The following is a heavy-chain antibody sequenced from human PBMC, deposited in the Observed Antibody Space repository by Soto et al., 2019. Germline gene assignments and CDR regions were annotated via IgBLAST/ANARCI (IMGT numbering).Heavy chain of an antibody. CDR1: GGTFSSYA. Sequence: ASVKVSCKASGGTFSSYAISWVRQAPGQGLEWMGRIIPIFGTANYAQKFQGRVTITADESTSTAYMELSSLRSEDTAVYYCVIFSHVLGSYRYSHYYYVMDVWAQGTTVIVSS. CDR3: VIFSHVLGSYRYSHYYYVMDV. CDR2: IIPIFGTA. D-gene: IGHD3-16*02. J-gene: IGHJ6*02. V-gene: IGHV1-69*13.